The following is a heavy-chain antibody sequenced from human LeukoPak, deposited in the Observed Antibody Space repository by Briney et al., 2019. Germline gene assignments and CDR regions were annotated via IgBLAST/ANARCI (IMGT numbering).Heavy chain of an antibody. CDR3: ARDGGPYKTGVFDY. CDR2: ISPSGSTV. Sequence: PGGSLRLSCAASGFTFSDYYMSWIRQAPGKGLEWVSYISPSGSTVYYADSVTGRFTISRDNAKNSLYLQMNSLRAEDTAVYYCARDGGPYKTGVFDYWGQGTLVTVSS. CDR1: GFTFSDYY. V-gene: IGHV3-11*01. J-gene: IGHJ4*02. D-gene: IGHD3-16*01.